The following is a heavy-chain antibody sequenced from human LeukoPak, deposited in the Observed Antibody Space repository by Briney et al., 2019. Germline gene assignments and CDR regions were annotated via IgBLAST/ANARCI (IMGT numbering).Heavy chain of an antibody. Sequence: PGGSLILSCAASGFTFSSYAMSWVRQAPGKGLEWVSAISVSGGSTHYADSVKGRFTISRDNSKNMLYLQMNSLRAEDMAIYYCAQASANMIVVGWGQGTLVTVSS. CDR1: GFTFSSYA. CDR2: ISVSGGST. CDR3: AQASANMIVVG. V-gene: IGHV3-23*01. J-gene: IGHJ4*02. D-gene: IGHD3-22*01.